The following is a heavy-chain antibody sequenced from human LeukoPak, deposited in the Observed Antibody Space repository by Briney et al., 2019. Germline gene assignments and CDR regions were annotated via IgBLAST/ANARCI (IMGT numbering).Heavy chain of an antibody. J-gene: IGHJ6*02. CDR2: IIPILGIA. Sequence: AASVKVSCKASRGTFSSYAISCVRQAPGQRLEWMGRIIPILGIANYAQKFQGRVTITADKSTSTAYMELSSLRSEDTAVYYCASNPYGSAWYYYGMDVWVQGTTVTVSS. D-gene: IGHD3-10*01. CDR3: ASNPYGSAWYYYGMDV. CDR1: RGTFSSYA. V-gene: IGHV1-69*04.